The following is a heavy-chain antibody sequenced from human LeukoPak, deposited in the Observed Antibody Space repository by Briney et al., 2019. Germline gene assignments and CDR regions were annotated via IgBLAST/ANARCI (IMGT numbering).Heavy chain of an antibody. CDR3: ARGFFGDGYLDY. D-gene: IGHD2-21*02. V-gene: IGHV4-34*01. Sequence: PSETLSLTCAVYGGSFSGYHWTWIRRSPGKGLEWIGDINPSGSTYYNPSLKSRVTISVDTSKNQFSLKLSSVTAADTAVYYCARGFFGDGYLDYWGQGTLVTVSS. CDR1: GGSFSGYH. CDR2: INPSGST. J-gene: IGHJ4*02.